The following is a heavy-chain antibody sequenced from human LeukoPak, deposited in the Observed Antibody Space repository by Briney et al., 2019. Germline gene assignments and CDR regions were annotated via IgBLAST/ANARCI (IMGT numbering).Heavy chain of an antibody. J-gene: IGHJ4*02. D-gene: IGHD3-10*01. V-gene: IGHV3-7*01. CDR2: IKEDGSEK. Sequence: GGSLRLSCAASGFTFSISWMTWVRQAPGKGLEWVANIKEDGSEKYYVGSVKGRFTVSRDNAKNSLFLQMNSLRAEDTAVYYCARAYYGLFDYWGQGTLVTVSS. CDR1: GFTFSISW. CDR3: ARAYYGLFDY.